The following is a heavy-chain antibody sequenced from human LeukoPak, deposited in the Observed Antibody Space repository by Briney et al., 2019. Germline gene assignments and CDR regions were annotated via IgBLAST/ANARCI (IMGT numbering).Heavy chain of an antibody. CDR2: ISSSSSYI. CDR1: GFTFNSYS. D-gene: IGHD3-10*01. J-gene: IGHJ4*02. CDR3: ARGVAETFFDY. V-gene: IGHV3-21*01. Sequence: GGSLRLSCAASGFTFNSYSMHWVRQAPGKGLEWVSSISSSSSYIYYADSVKGRFTISRDNAKNSLYLQMNSLRAEDTAVYYCARGVAETFFDYWGQGTLVTVSS.